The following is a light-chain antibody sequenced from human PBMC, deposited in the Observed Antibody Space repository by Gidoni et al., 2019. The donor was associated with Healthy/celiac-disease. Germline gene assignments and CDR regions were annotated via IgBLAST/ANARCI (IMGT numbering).Light chain of an antibody. CDR1: QSVSSN. CDR2: GAS. J-gene: IGKJ4*01. CDR3: QQYNNWPLT. Sequence: EIVMTQSPATLSASPGERATLPCRPSQSVSSNLAWYQQKPGQAPRLLIYGASTRATGIPARFSGSGSGTEFTLTISSLQSEDFAVYYCQQYNNWPLTFGGGTKVEIK. V-gene: IGKV3-15*01.